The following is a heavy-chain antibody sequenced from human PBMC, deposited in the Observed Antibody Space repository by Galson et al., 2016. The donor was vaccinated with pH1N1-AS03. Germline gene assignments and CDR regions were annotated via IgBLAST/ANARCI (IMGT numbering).Heavy chain of an antibody. Sequence: LSLTCTVSGDSTFDYYWNWIRQPPGKGLEWIGYIQTTGNTKYNPSLKSRVTMSIDTSKNQFSLHLMSVTAADTALYYCARDPPLEVGWYFDLWGRGTLVTGSS. CDR3: ARDPPLEVGWYFDL. V-gene: IGHV4-4*09. CDR2: IQTTGNT. D-gene: IGHD3-3*01. CDR1: GDSTFDYY. J-gene: IGHJ2*01.